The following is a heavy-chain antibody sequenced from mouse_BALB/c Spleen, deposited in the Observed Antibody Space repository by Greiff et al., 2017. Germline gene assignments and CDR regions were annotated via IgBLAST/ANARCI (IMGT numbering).Heavy chain of an antibody. J-gene: IGHJ2*01. CDR1: GFTFSSFG. CDR2: ISSGSSTI. D-gene: IGHD1-2*01. V-gene: IGHV5-17*02. Sequence: DVHLVESGGGLVQPGGSRKLSCAASGFTFSSFGMHWVRQAPEKGLEWVAYISSGSSTIYYADTVKGRFTISRDNPKNTLFLQMTSLRSEDTAMYYCARSRSTATPFDYWGQGTTLTVSS. CDR3: ARSRSTATPFDY.